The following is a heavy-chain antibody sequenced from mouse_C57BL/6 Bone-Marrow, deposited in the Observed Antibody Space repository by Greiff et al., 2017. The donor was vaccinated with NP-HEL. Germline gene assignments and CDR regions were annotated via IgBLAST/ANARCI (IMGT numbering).Heavy chain of an antibody. CDR3: ARPIYYDYPHWYFDV. CDR2: INPNNGGT. Sequence: EVQLQQSGPELVKPGASVKIPCKVSGYTFTDYNMDWVKQSHGKSLEWIGDINPNNGGTIYNQKFKGKATLTVDKSSSTAYMELRSLTSEDTAVYYCARPIYYDYPHWYFDVWGTGTTVTVSS. CDR1: GYTFTDYN. J-gene: IGHJ1*03. V-gene: IGHV1-18*01. D-gene: IGHD2-4*01.